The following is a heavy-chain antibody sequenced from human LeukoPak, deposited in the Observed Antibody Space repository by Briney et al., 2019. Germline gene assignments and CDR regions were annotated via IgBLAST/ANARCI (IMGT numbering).Heavy chain of an antibody. Sequence: SETPPLTCTVSGGSISSYYWSWIRQPPGKGLEWIGYIFYSGNTIYNPSLKSRVTISVDTSKNHFSLRLRSVTAADTAVYYCARLAAISGSDYPDDWGQGTLVTVSS. CDR2: IFYSGNT. D-gene: IGHD1-26*01. CDR3: ARLAAISGSDYPDD. CDR1: GGSISSYY. J-gene: IGHJ4*02. V-gene: IGHV4-59*08.